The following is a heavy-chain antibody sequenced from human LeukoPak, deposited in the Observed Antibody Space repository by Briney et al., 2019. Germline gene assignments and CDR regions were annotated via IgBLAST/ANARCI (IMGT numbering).Heavy chain of an antibody. D-gene: IGHD5-12*01. CDR3: ARGGYSGYDRDAFDI. V-gene: IGHV3-53*04. J-gene: IGHJ3*02. CDR2: IYSDEST. CDR1: GFTVSSNY. Sequence: PGGSLRLSCAASGFTVSSNYMSCVRQAPGKGLEWGSVIYSDESTYYADSVNGRFTISRHNYKNTLYLQMNSLRAEDTAVYYCARGGYSGYDRDAFDIWGQGTMVTVSS.